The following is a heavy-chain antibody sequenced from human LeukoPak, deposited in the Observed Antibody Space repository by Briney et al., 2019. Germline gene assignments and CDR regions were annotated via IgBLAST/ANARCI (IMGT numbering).Heavy chain of an antibody. CDR2: ISSSSSYI. V-gene: IGHV3-21*01. J-gene: IGHJ4*02. CDR1: GFTFSSYS. CDR3: ARADYGSGSYYYYY. Sequence: PGGSLRLSCAASGFTFSSYSMNWVRQALGKGLEWVSSISSSSSYIYYADSVKGRFTISRDNAKNSLYLQMNSLRAEDTAVYYCARADYGSGSYYYYYWGQGTLVTVSS. D-gene: IGHD3-10*01.